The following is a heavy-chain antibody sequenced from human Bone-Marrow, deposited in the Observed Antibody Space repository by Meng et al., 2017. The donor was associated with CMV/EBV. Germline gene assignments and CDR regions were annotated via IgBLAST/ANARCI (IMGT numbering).Heavy chain of an antibody. J-gene: IGHJ4*02. CDR2: INHSGST. V-gene: IGHV4-34*01. D-gene: IGHD6-13*01. Sequence: SETLSLTCAVYGGSFSGYYWSWIRQPPGKGLEWIGEINHSGSTNYNPSLKSRVTISVDTSKNQFSLKLSSVTAADTAVYYCARDGSSSWYSFDYWGQGTLVTVPQ. CDR3: ARDGSSSWYSFDY. CDR1: GGSFSGYY.